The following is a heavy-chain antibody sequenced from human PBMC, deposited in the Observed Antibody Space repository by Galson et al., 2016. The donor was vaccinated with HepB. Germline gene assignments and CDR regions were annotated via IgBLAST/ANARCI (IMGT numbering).Heavy chain of an antibody. D-gene: IGHD2-2*01. J-gene: IGHJ4*02. V-gene: IGHV3-9*01. CDR1: GFTFDDYA. CDR2: ISWNSGRI. Sequence: SLRPSCAASGFTFDDYAMHWVRQAPGKGLEWVSGISWNSGRIGYADSVKGRFTISRDNAKNSLYLQMNSLRAEDTALYYCARGLSQYYFNYWGQGTLVTVSS. CDR3: ARGLSQYYFNY.